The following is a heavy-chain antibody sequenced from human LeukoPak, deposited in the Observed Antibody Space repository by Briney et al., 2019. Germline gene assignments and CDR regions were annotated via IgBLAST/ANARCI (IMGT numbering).Heavy chain of an antibody. CDR2: IQQVASVN. J-gene: IGHJ4*02. V-gene: IGHV3-7*01. Sequence: LALLANIQQVASVNSYVYSVKSRFPISRDNPNTSLYLQMNSLRAEDTAVYYCARGGFDYWGQGTLVTVSS. CDR3: ARGGFDY.